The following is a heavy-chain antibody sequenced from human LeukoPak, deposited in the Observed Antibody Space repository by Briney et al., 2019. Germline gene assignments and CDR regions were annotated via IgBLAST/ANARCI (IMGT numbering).Heavy chain of an antibody. D-gene: IGHD3-3*01. CDR3: ARRNYDFWSDYGLDV. CDR2: IYYVGST. J-gene: IGHJ6*02. Sequence: SETLSLTCTVSGASISSYYWNWIRQSPGKGLEWIGFIYYVGSTHYSPSLNSRVTMSVDTSKNQISLRLSSVSAADTAIYYYARRNYDFWSDYGLDVWGQGTPVTVSS. CDR1: GASISSYY. V-gene: IGHV4-59*01.